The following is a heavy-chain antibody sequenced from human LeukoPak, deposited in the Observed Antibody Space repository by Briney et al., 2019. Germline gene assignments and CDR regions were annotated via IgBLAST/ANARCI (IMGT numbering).Heavy chain of an antibody. CDR2: IYYSGST. CDR1: GGSISSYY. J-gene: IGHJ4*02. CDR3: ARGRGSGWPNYLDN. V-gene: IGHV4-59*01. Sequence: SETLSLTCTVSGGSISSYYWSWIRQPPGKGLEWIGYIYYSGSTNYNPSLKSRVTISVDTSKNQFSLKLSSVTAADTAVYYCARGRGSGWPNYLDNWGQGTLVTVSS. D-gene: IGHD6-19*01.